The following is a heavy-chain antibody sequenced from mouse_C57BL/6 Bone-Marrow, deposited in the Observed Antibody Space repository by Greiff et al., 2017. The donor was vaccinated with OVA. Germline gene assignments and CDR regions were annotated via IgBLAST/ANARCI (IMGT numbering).Heavy chain of an antibody. Sequence: VQLVESGPGMVKPSQSLSLTCTVTGYSITSGYDWHWIRHFPGNKLEWMGYISYSGSTNYNPSLKSRISITHDTSKNHFFLKLNSVTTEDTATYYCARAYGSSYDWYFDVWGTGTTVTVSS. D-gene: IGHD1-1*01. CDR1: GYSITSGYD. CDR3: ARAYGSSYDWYFDV. CDR2: ISYSGST. V-gene: IGHV3-1*01. J-gene: IGHJ1*03.